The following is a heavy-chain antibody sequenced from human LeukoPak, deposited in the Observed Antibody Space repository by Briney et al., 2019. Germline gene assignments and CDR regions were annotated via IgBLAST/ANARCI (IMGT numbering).Heavy chain of an antibody. Sequence: GGSLRLSCAASGFTFSTFAMIWVRQPPGKGLEWVSSIFPSGGEIHYADSVRGRFTISRDNSKSILSLQMNSLRAEDTAIYYCAKGRTTYGYWGQGTLVTVSS. CDR3: AKGRTTYGY. V-gene: IGHV3-23*01. CDR1: GFTFSTFA. J-gene: IGHJ4*02. CDR2: IFPSGGEI. D-gene: IGHD1-14*01.